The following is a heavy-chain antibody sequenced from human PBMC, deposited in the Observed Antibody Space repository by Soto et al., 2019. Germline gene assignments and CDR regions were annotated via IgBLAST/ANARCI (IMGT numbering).Heavy chain of an antibody. CDR2: IYYSGST. V-gene: IGHV4-39*01. CDR3: ARHDGYSYGFLDY. CDR1: GGSISSSSYY. Sequence: SETLSLTCTVSGGSISSSSYYWGWIRQPPGKGLEWIGSIYYSGSTYYNPSLKSRVTISVDTSKNQFSLKLSSVTAADTAVYYCARHDGYSYGFLDYWGQGTLVTVSS. J-gene: IGHJ4*02. D-gene: IGHD5-18*01.